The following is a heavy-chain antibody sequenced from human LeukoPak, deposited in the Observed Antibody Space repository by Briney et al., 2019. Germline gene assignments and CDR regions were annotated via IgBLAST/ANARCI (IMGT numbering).Heavy chain of an antibody. V-gene: IGHV3-15*01. J-gene: IGHJ4*02. CDR1: GFTFSNAW. D-gene: IGHD2-2*01. Sequence: GGSLRLSCAASGFTFSNAWMSWVRQAPGKGLEWVGRIKSKTDGGTTDYAAPVKGRFTISRDDSKNTLYLQMNSLKTEDTAVYYCTTALDLIAVVPATIVWGQGTLVTVSP. CDR2: IKSKTDGGTT. CDR3: TTALDLIAVVPATIV.